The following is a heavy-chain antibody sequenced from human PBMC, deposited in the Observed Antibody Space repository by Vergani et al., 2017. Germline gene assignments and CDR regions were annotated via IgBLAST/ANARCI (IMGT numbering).Heavy chain of an antibody. D-gene: IGHD3-22*01. V-gene: IGHV1-69*01. Sequence: QVQLVQSGAEVKKPGSSVKVSCKASGGTFSSYAISWVRQAPGQGLEWMGGIIPIFGTANYAQKFQGSVTITADESTSTAYMELSSLRSEDTAVYYCARVWGHYYDSSGYYDYWGQGTLVTVSS. CDR1: GGTFSSYA. CDR3: ARVWGHYYDSSGYYDY. CDR2: IIPIFGTA. J-gene: IGHJ4*02.